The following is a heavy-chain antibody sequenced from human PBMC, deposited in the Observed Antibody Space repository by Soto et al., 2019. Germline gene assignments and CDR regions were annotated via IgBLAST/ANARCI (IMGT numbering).Heavy chain of an antibody. CDR1: GYSFIDHS. D-gene: IGHD1-7*01. CDR2: INPDGGST. Sequence: QVQLVQSGAEVKRPGASVRLSCKASGYSFIDHSIHVVRQAPGQGPAWMGVINPDGGSTIYAHRFQGRVTVTTDTSTSTVYMDRTSLRSDDTAVYFCARDPRSWNYVGFWDSWGQGARVTVST. V-gene: IGHV1-46*01. CDR3: ARDPRSWNYVGFWDS. J-gene: IGHJ5*01.